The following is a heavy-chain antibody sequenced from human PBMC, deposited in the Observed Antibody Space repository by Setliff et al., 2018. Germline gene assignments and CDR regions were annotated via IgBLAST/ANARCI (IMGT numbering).Heavy chain of an antibody. CDR2: NSV. CDR3: ARGPPDFVVVPAAAKFDY. V-gene: IGHV1-18*01. J-gene: IGHJ4*02. Sequence: ASVKVSRKTSGYSFTNYGINWVRQAPGQGLEWMGWNSVYAREFQGRVTMTIDTPTSTAYMELRSLRSDDTAVYYCARGPPDFVVVPAAAKFDYWGPGTLVTVSS. CDR1: GYSFTNYG. D-gene: IGHD2-2*01.